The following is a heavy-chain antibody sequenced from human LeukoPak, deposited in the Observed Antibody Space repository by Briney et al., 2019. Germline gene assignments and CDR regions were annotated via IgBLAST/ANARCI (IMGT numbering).Heavy chain of an antibody. Sequence: PSETLSLTCTVSGGSISSYYWNWFRQPPGKGLEWIGYIYSSGSTKXXXSLKXRVTISLDTSKNQFSLKLSSVTAADTAVYYCARGFEYFDYWGQGTLVTVSS. J-gene: IGHJ4*02. D-gene: IGHD2/OR15-2a*01. V-gene: IGHV4-59*01. CDR1: GGSISSYY. CDR2: IYSSGST. CDR3: ARGFEYFDY.